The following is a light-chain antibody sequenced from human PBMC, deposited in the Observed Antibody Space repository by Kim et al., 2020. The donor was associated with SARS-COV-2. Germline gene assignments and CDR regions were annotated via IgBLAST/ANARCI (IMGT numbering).Light chain of an antibody. CDR2: DVS. J-gene: IGLJ3*02. Sequence: GQSIPLSCTGTSSDVGGYNYVSWYQQHPGKAPKLMIYDVSNRSSGVSNRFSGSKSGNTASLTISGLQAEDEADYYCSSYTSSSTRVFGGGTQLTVL. V-gene: IGLV2-14*03. CDR1: SSDVGGYNY. CDR3: SSYTSSSTRV.